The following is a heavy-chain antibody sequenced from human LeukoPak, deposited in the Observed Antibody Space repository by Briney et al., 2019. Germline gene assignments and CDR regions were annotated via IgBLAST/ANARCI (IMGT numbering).Heavy chain of an antibody. D-gene: IGHD2-2*01. Sequence: PGRSLRLSCAASGFTFSSYGMHWVRQAPGKGLEWVAVISYDGSNKYYADSVKGRFTISRDNSKNTLYLQMNSLRAEDTAVYYCAKDLYDIVVVPAAISCWGQGTLVTVSS. CDR1: GFTFSSYG. CDR3: AKDLYDIVVVPAAISC. V-gene: IGHV3-30*18. J-gene: IGHJ4*02. CDR2: ISYDGSNK.